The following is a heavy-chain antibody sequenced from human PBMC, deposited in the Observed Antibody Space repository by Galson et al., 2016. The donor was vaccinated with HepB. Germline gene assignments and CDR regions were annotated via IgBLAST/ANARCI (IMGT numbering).Heavy chain of an antibody. V-gene: IGHV3-30*03. CDR1: GFGFRSYG. D-gene: IGHD5-24*01. CDR2: ISYDGTDK. Sequence: SLRLSCAASGFGFRSYGMHWVRQAPGKGLEWVAAISYDGTDKYYADSVKGRFTISRDNSKNTLFLQMNSLRAEDTAVYYCARVRDGNNWRVQPFDLWGQGTLVTVS. CDR3: ARVRDGNNWRVQPFDL. J-gene: IGHJ4*02.